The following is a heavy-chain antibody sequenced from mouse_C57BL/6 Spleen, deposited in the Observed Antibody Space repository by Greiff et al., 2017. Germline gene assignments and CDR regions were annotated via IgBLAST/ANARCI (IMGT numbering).Heavy chain of an antibody. CDR3: TGDYDYYGTWFAY. J-gene: IGHJ3*01. V-gene: IGHV6-3*01. D-gene: IGHD1-2*01. CDR2: IRLKSDNYAT. Sequence: EVQVEESGGGLVQPGGSMKLSCVASGFTFSNYWMNWVRQSPEKGLEWVAQIRLKSDNYATHYAESVKGRFTISRDDSKSSVYQQMNNLRAEDTGIYYCTGDYDYYGTWFAYWGQGTLVTVSA. CDR1: GFTFSNYW.